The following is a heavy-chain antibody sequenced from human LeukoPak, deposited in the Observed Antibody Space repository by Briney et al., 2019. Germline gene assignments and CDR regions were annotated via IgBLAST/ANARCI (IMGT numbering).Heavy chain of an antibody. D-gene: IGHD5-24*01. J-gene: IGHJ4*02. Sequence: SETLSLTCTVSGGSISSYYWSWIRQPPGKGLEWIGYIYYSGSTNYNPSLKSRVTISVDTSKNQFSLKLSSVTAADTAVYYCARERWLQRIRYFDYWGQGTLVTVSS. V-gene: IGHV4-59*01. CDR1: GGSISSYY. CDR3: ARERWLQRIRYFDY. CDR2: IYYSGST.